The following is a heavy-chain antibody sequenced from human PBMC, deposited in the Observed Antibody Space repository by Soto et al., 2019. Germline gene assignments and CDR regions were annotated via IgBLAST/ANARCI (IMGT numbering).Heavy chain of an antibody. D-gene: IGHD3-3*01. J-gene: IGHJ5*02. CDR3: ARARNYDFWSGYFWFDP. V-gene: IGHV4-59*01. Sequence: SETRSLTCTVSGGAISSYYWSWIRQPPGKGLEWIGYIYYSGSANYNPSLKSRVTISVDTSKNQFSLKLSSVTAADTAVYYCARARNYDFWSGYFWFDPWGQGTLVTVSS. CDR2: IYYSGSA. CDR1: GGAISSYY.